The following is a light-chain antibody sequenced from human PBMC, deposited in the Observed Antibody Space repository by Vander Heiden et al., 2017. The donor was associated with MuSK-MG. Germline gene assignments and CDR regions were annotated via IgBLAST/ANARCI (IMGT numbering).Light chain of an antibody. CDR3: QQDNNWPST. V-gene: IGKV3-15*01. CDR2: GAY. Sequence: EIVMTQSPATLSVSPGERATLSCRASQSGSSNLAWYQQKPGQAPRILIYGAYNSGSGTEFTLTISSLQSEDFAVYYCQQDNNWPSTFGQGTKLEIK. J-gene: IGKJ2*02. CDR1: QSGSSN.